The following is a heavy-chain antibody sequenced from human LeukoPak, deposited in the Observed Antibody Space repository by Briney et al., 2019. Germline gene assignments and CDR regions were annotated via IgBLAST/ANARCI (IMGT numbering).Heavy chain of an antibody. Sequence: QPGGSLRLSCAASGFTFSSYWMHWVRQAPGKGLVWISRINSDGSSTTYAVSVKGRFTISRANAKNTLYLQMHSLRAEDTAVYYCARVADYWGQGTLVSVSS. CDR1: GFTFSSYW. V-gene: IGHV3-74*01. J-gene: IGHJ4*02. CDR2: INSDGSST. CDR3: ARVADY.